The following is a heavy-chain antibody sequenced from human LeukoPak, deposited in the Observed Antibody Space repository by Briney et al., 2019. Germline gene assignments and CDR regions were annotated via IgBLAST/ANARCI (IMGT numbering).Heavy chain of an antibody. D-gene: IGHD3-3*01. CDR3: AREAYDFWSGYYYYYYYGMDV. V-gene: IGHV3-30-3*01. Sequence: GSLRLSCAASGFTFSSYAMHWVRQAPGKGLEGVAVISYDGSNKYYADSVKGRFTISRDNSKNTLYLQMNSLRAEDTAVYYCAREAYDFWSGYYYYYYYGMDVWGQGTTVTVSS. CDR1: GFTFSSYA. J-gene: IGHJ6*02. CDR2: ISYDGSNK.